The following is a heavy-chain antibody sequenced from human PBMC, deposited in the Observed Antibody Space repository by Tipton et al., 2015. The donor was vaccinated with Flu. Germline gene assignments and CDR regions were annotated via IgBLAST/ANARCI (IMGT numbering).Heavy chain of an antibody. CDR2: IHYTGST. CDR3: ARDIAVFPAAMLY. CDR1: GDSVNSGFYY. Sequence: TLSLTCSVSGDSVNSGFYYWSWIRQHPGKGLEWIGYIHYTGSTSYNPPLKSRVTLSVDRSKTHFSLRLSSVTAADTAVYFCARDIAVFPAAMLYWGQGILVTVSS. D-gene: IGHD2-2*01. V-gene: IGHV4-31*03. J-gene: IGHJ4*02.